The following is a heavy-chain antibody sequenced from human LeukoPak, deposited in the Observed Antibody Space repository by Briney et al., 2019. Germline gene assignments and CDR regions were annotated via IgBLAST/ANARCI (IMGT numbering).Heavy chain of an antibody. D-gene: IGHD1-26*01. CDR1: GFTFSSYG. Sequence: GGSLRLSCAASGFTFSSYGMHWVRQAPGKGLEWVAVIWYDGSNKYYADSVRGRFTISRDNSKNTLYLQMNSLRAEDTAVYYCARARLSGSYPVAFDIWGQGSMVTVSS. V-gene: IGHV3-33*01. CDR3: ARARLSGSYPVAFDI. J-gene: IGHJ3*02. CDR2: IWYDGSNK.